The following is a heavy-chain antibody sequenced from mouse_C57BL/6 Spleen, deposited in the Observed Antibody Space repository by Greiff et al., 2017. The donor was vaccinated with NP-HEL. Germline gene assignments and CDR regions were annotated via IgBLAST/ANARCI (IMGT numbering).Heavy chain of an antibody. CDR1: GYTFTDYY. D-gene: IGHD1-1*01. CDR2: INPYNGGT. V-gene: IGHV1-19*01. Sequence: VQLQQSGPVLVKPGASVKMSCKASGYTFTDYYMNWVKQSHGKSLEWIGVINPYNGGTSYNQKFKGKATLTVDKSSSTAYMELNSLTSEDSAVYYCARGGSGSSYCAMDYWGQGTSVTVSS. J-gene: IGHJ4*01. CDR3: ARGGSGSSYCAMDY.